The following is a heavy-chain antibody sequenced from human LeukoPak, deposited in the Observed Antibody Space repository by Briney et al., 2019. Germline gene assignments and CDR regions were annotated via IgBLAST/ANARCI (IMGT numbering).Heavy chain of an antibody. V-gene: IGHV3-23*01. J-gene: IGHJ4*02. Sequence: PGGSLRLSCAASGFTFTSCSMNWVRQAPGKGLEWVSTISGGGGSTYYADSVKGRFTISRDNSKNTLYLEMSSLRVEDTAIYYCAKWPEGAMDYFDYWGQGTLVTVSS. D-gene: IGHD3-16*01. CDR1: GFTFTSCS. CDR3: AKWPEGAMDYFDY. CDR2: ISGGGGST.